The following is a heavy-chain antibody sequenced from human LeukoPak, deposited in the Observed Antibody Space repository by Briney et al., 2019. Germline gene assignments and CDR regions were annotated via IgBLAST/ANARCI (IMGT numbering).Heavy chain of an antibody. Sequence: PSETLSLTCAVSGGSISSSNWWSWVRQPPGKGLEWIGEIYHSGSTNYNPSLKSRVTVSVDKSKNQFSLKLSSVTAADTAVYYCARRMTTIDPFDYWGQGTLVTVSS. V-gene: IGHV4-4*02. D-gene: IGHD4-11*01. CDR3: ARRMTTIDPFDY. CDR2: IYHSGST. J-gene: IGHJ4*02. CDR1: GGSISSSNW.